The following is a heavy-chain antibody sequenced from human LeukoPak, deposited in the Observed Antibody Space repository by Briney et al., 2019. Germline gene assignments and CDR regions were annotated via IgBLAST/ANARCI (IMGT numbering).Heavy chain of an antibody. J-gene: IGHJ4*02. D-gene: IGHD3-9*01. V-gene: IGHV1-2*02. CDR3: ASAVPNYDILTGYYLGSALDY. CDR2: INPNSGGT. Sequence: ASVKVSCKASGYTITGYYMHWVRQAPGQGLEWMGWINPNSGGTNYAQKFQGRVTMTRDTSISTAYMELSRLRSDDTAVYYCASAVPNYDILTGYYLGSALDYWGQGTLVTVSS. CDR1: GYTITGYY.